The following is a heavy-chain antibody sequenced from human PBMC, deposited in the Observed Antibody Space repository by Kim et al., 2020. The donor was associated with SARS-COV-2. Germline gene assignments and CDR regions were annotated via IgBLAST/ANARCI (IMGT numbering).Heavy chain of an antibody. D-gene: IGHD5-12*01. J-gene: IGHJ5*02. V-gene: IGHV4-39*01. CDR3: ARGGGYNNWFDP. Sequence: SETLSLTCTVSGGSISSSSYYWGWIRQPPGKGLEWIGSIYYSGSTYYNPSLKSRVTISVDTSKNQFSLKLSSVTAADTAVYYCARGGGYNNWFDPWGQGT. CDR1: GGSISSSSYY. CDR2: IYYSGST.